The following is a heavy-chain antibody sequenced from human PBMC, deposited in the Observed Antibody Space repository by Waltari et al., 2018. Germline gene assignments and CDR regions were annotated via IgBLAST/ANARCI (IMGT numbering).Heavy chain of an antibody. Sequence: QVQLQESGPGLVKPSETLSLTCTVSGGSISSHYWSWLRQPPGKGLEWIGYIYSSGSTNYNPSLKSRVTISVDTSKNQFSLKLSSVTAADTAVYYCARDGDTYYYDSTPEAFDIWGQGTMVTVSS. CDR1: GGSISSHY. CDR2: IYSSGST. CDR3: ARDGDTYYYDSTPEAFDI. V-gene: IGHV4-59*11. J-gene: IGHJ3*02. D-gene: IGHD3-22*01.